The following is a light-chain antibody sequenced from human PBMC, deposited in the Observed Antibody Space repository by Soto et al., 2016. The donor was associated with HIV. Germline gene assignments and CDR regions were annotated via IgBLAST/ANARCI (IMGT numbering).Light chain of an antibody. J-gene: IGKJ1*01. CDR3: QQCNSYPWT. Sequence: DIQMTQSPSTLSASVGDRVTITCRASQSINSWLAWYQQKAGKAPKLLIYKASSLESGVPSRFSGSGSGTEFTLTISSLQPDDFATYYCQQCNSYPWTFGQGTKVEIK. V-gene: IGKV1-5*03. CDR2: KAS. CDR1: QSINSW.